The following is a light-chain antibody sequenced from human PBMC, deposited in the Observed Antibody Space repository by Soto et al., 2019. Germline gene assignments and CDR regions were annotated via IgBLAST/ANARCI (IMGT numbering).Light chain of an antibody. V-gene: IGKV1-12*01. CDR3: QQGKTFPFT. J-gene: IGKJ3*01. CDR2: TVS. CDR1: HGVSGW. Sequence: IQMTQSPSSVSASVGDTVTLSCQTSHGVSGWLAWYQQKPGKAPTLLIYTVSNLQSGVPSRFSGSVSGTDFSLTITNLQPEDFATYFCQQGKTFPFTFGPGTKV.